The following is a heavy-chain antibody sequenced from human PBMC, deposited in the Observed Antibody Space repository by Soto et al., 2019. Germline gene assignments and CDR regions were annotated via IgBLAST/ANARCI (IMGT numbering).Heavy chain of an antibody. CDR3: ASELILEWPYYYGMDV. J-gene: IGHJ6*02. V-gene: IGHV3-21*01. CDR1: GFTFSSYS. D-gene: IGHD3-3*01. CDR2: ISSSSSYI. Sequence: GGSLRLSCAASGFTFSSYSMNWVRQAPGKGLEWVSSISSSSSYIYYADSVKGRFTISRDNAKNSLYLQMNSLRAEDTAVYYCASELILEWPYYYGMDVWGQGTTVTVSS.